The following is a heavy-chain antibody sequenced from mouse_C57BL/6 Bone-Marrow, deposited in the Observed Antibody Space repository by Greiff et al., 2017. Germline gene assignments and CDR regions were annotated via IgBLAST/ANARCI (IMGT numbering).Heavy chain of an antibody. CDR2: ISDGGSYT. J-gene: IGHJ3*01. D-gene: IGHD5-5*01. CDR3: ARAEGYYLGFAY. CDR1: GFTFRSYA. Sequence: EVKLMESGGGLVKPGGSLKLSCAASGFTFRSYAMSWVRQTPDKRLEWVATISDGGSYTYYPDNVKGRFTISRDNAKNNLYLQMSYLKSEDTAMYYCARAEGYYLGFAYWGQGTLVTVSA. V-gene: IGHV5-4*03.